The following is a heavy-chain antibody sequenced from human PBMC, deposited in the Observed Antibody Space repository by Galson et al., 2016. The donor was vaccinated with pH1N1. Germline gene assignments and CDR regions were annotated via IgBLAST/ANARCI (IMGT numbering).Heavy chain of an antibody. CDR2: IKQDGSEL. Sequence: SLRLSCAASGFTFSSYWMHWVRQAPGKGLEWVANIKQDGSELYYVGSVKGRFTISRDNAKSSLYLQMNSLRAKDTAVYYCARRYFDLWGRGTLVTVSS. CDR3: ARRYFDL. J-gene: IGHJ2*01. V-gene: IGHV3-7*01. CDR1: GFTFSSYW.